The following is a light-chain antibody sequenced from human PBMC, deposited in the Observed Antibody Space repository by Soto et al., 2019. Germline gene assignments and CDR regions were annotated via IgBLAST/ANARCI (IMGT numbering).Light chain of an antibody. CDR1: QSVSSSY. V-gene: IGKV3-20*01. J-gene: IGKJ1*01. CDR2: DAS. CDR3: QLYGNSPT. Sequence: EIVLTQSPGTLSLSPGERATLSFSSSQSVSSSYLAWYQQKPGQAPRLLIYDASNRATGIPDRFSGSGSETDFTLTISRLEPEDFAVYYCQLYGNSPTFGQGTKVEIK.